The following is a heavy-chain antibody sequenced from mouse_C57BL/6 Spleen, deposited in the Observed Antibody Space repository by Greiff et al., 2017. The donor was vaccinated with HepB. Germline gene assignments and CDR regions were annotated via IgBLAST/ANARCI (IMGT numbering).Heavy chain of an antibody. CDR2: IYPGDGDT. D-gene: IGHD2-3*01. J-gene: IGHJ2*01. CDR3: ARSKSYEGYYEEYFDY. Sequence: VQLQQSGPERVKPGASVKISCKASGYAFSSSWMNWVKRRPGKGLEWIGRIYPGDGDTNYNGKFKGKAKLTADKSSSTAYMQLSSLTSEDSAVYFCARSKSYEGYYEEYFDYWGQGTTLTVSS. V-gene: IGHV1-82*01. CDR1: GYAFSSSW.